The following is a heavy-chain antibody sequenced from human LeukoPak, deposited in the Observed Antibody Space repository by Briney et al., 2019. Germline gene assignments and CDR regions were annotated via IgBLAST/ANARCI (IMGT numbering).Heavy chain of an antibody. CDR1: GFTFSSSA. V-gene: IGHV3-23*01. J-gene: IGHJ4*02. CDR3: ARFGTQYYYDSSGAAPYYFDY. Sequence: PGGSLRLSCIASGFTFSSSAMSWVRQAPGKGLEWASDNGSGGRTYYADSVKGRFTISRDNSKSTLLLQMNSLRAEDTAVYYCARFGTQYYYDSSGAAPYYFDYWGQGTLVTVSS. D-gene: IGHD3-22*01. CDR2: NGSGGRT.